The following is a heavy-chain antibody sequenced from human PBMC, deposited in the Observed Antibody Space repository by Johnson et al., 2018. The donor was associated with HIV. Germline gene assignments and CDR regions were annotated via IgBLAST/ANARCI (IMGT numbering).Heavy chain of an antibody. Sequence: QVQLVESGGGVVQPGGSLRLSCAASGFSFSSYGIHWVRQAPGRGLEWVAFTQYDGSNKYYADSVKGRFTISRDNSKNTLYLQMTILRAEDTAIYYCARYIILYWKAVYIWSQGTMVTVSS. CDR2: TQYDGSNK. CDR1: GFSFSSYG. V-gene: IGHV3-30*02. CDR3: ARYIILYWKAVYI. D-gene: IGHD1-1*01. J-gene: IGHJ3*02.